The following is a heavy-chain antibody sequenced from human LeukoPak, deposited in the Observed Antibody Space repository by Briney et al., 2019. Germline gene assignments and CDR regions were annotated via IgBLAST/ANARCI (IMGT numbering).Heavy chain of an antibody. Sequence: GGSLRLSCAASGFTFSSYAMSWVRQAPGKGLEWVSAISGSGGSTYYADSVKGRFTISRDNSKNTLYLQMNSLRAEDTAVYYCAKARSGLMVYAPIPFFDYWGQGTLVTVSS. J-gene: IGHJ4*02. D-gene: IGHD2-8*01. CDR1: GFTFSSYA. CDR3: AKARSGLMVYAPIPFFDY. CDR2: ISGSGGST. V-gene: IGHV3-23*01.